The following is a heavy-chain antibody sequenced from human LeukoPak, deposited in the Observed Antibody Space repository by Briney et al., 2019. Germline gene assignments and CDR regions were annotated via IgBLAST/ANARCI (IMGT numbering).Heavy chain of an antibody. V-gene: IGHV3-66*04. D-gene: IGHD4-17*01. Sequence: GGSLRLSCAASGFIFSNNYMSWVRQAPGKGLEWVSVSYSGGSTYYADSVRGRFTISRDNAKNSLYLQMNSLRAEDTAVYYCARHDDSGSPWGQGTLVTVSS. CDR3: ARHDDSGSP. CDR2: SYSGGST. CDR1: GFIFSNNY. J-gene: IGHJ5*02.